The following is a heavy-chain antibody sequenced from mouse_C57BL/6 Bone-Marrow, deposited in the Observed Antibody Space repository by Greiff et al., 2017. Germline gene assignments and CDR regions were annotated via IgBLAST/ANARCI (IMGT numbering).Heavy chain of an antibody. J-gene: IGHJ2*01. D-gene: IGHD2-1*01. CDR2: IDPSDSYT. CDR3: ARGGGNSYY. CDR1: GYTFTSYW. Sequence: VQLQQSGAELVMPGASVKLSCKASGYTFTSYWMHWVKQRPGQGLEWIGEIDPSDSYTNYNQKFKGKSTLTVDKSSSTAYMQLSSLTSEDSAVYYCARGGGNSYYWGQGTTLTVSS. V-gene: IGHV1-69*01.